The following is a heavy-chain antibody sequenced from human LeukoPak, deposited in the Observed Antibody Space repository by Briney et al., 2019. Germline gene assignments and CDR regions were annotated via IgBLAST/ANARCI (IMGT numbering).Heavy chain of an antibody. CDR2: ISCSGGST. V-gene: IGHV3-23*01. CDR1: GFTFSSYG. J-gene: IGHJ4*02. Sequence: SGGSLRLSCAASGFTFSSYGMSWVRQAPGKGLEWVSAISCSGGSTYYADSVKGRFIISRDNAKDSLYLQMNSLRVEDTAVYYCLRGDRRDYWGQGTLVTVSS. CDR3: LRGDRRDY.